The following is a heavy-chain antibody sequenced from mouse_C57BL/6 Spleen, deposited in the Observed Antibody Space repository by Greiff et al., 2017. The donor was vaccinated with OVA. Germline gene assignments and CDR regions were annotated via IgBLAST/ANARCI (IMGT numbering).Heavy chain of an antibody. Sequence: QVQLQQPGAELVKPGASVKLSCKASGYTFTSYWMHWVKQRPGQGLEWIGMIHPNSGSTNYNEKFKSKATLTVDKSSSTAYMQLSSLTAEDSAVYYCARSASYDGYPYYYAMDYWGQGTSVTVSS. D-gene: IGHD2-3*01. CDR2: IHPNSGST. J-gene: IGHJ4*01. V-gene: IGHV1-64*01. CDR1: GYTFTSYW. CDR3: ARSASYDGYPYYYAMDY.